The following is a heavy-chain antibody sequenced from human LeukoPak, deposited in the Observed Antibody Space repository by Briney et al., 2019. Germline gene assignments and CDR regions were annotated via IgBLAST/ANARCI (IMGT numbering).Heavy chain of an antibody. V-gene: IGHV4-59*11. Sequence: PSETLSLTCTVSGGSISSHYWSWIRQPPGKGLELIGYIYYSGSTNYNPSLKSRVTISVDTSKNQFSLKLSSVTAADTAVYYCASGAKYYYDSSGFFVSAFDIWGQGTMVTVSS. CDR1: GGSISSHY. J-gene: IGHJ3*02. D-gene: IGHD3-22*01. CDR3: ASGAKYYYDSSGFFVSAFDI. CDR2: IYYSGST.